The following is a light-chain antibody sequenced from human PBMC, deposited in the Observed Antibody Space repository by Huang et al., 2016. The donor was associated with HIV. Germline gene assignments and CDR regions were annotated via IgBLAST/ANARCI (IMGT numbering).Light chain of an antibody. CDR1: QSLSSRY. J-gene: IGKJ2*01. CDR3: QQYGSSPPYT. V-gene: IGKV3-20*01. CDR2: DAS. Sequence: EIVLTQSPGTLSLSPGERATLSCRASQSLSSRYLAWYHQRPGQAPRLLIYDASTRATGSPGRCSGSGSGTDFTLTISRREPEDFVVYYCQQYGSSPPYTFGQGTKLEIK.